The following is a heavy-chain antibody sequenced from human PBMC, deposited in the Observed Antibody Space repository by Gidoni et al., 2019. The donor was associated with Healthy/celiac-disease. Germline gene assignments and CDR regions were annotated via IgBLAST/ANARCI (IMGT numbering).Heavy chain of an antibody. Sequence: QVQLQESAPGLVKPSQTLSLTCTVSGSSISSGSYYWSWIRQPAGKGLEWIGRIYTSGSTNYNPSLKSRVTIAVDTSKNQFSLKLSSVTAADTAVYYCAGNWGRGWFDPWGQGTLVTVSS. CDR1: GSSISSGSYY. CDR2: IYTSGST. J-gene: IGHJ5*02. CDR3: AGNWGRGWFDP. V-gene: IGHV4-61*02. D-gene: IGHD7-27*01.